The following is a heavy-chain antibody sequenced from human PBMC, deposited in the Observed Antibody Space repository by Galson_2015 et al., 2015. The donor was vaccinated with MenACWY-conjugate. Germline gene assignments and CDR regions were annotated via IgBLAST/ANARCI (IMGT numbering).Heavy chain of an antibody. CDR2: INYSGRT. V-gene: IGHV4-39*01. CDR3: ARRTPELNWFDP. D-gene: IGHD1-26*01. J-gene: IGHJ5*02. Sequence: ETLSLTCTVSGGSISNANYYWTWVRQPPGRGLEWIASINYSGRTFYNPFLMSRVSISVDMSKSQYSLKLTSVTAADTAVYFCARRTPELNWFDPWGQGTLVTVSS. CDR1: GGSISNANYY.